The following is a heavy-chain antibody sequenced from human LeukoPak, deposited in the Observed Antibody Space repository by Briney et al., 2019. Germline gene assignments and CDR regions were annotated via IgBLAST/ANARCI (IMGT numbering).Heavy chain of an antibody. CDR3: ARARIQLWLPDY. CDR1: GFTFSSYS. CDR2: ISSSSSYI. V-gene: IGHV3-21*01. J-gene: IGHJ4*02. Sequence: GGSLRLSCAAPGFTFSSYSMNWVRQAPGKGLEWVSSISSSSSYIYYADSVKGRFTISRDNAKNSLYLQMNSLRAEDTAVYYCARARIQLWLPDYWGQGTLVTVSS. D-gene: IGHD5-18*01.